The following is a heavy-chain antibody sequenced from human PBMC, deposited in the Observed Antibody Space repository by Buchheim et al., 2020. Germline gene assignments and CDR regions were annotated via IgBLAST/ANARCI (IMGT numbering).Heavy chain of an antibody. J-gene: IGHJ4*02. D-gene: IGHD6-13*01. V-gene: IGHV4-34*01. CDR1: GGSFSGYY. CDR3: ARMEREFFFGSSWYRLDY. CDR2: INHSGST. Sequence: QVQLQQWGAGLLKPSETLSLTCAVYGGSFSGYYWSWIRQPPGKGLEWIGEINHSGSTNYNPSLKSRVTISVDTSTNQFSLKLSSVTAADTAVYYCARMEREFFFGSSWYRLDYWGQGTL.